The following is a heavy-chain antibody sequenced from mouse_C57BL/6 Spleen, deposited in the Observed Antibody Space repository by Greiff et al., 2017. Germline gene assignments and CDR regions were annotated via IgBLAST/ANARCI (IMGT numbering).Heavy chain of an antibody. Sequence: VQLQQPGAELVKPGASVKLSCKASGYPFPRYCIHWVKQRPGQGLEWIGWFYPGNGSVKNNQKIKDNDTLTADKSSSTVYMEHSRLTSEDSAVYFCARHEAVNSNYKDYYAMDYWGQGASVTVSS. D-gene: IGHD2-5*01. J-gene: IGHJ4*01. CDR2: FYPGNGSV. V-gene: IGHV1-62-2*01. CDR3: ARHEAVNSNYKDYYAMDY. CDR1: GYPFPRYC.